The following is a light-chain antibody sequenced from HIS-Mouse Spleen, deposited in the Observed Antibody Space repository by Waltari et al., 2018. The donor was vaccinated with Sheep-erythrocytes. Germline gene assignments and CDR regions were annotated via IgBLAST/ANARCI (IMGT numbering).Light chain of an antibody. J-gene: IGLJ2*01. CDR1: KLGDKY. CDR3: QAWDSSTAV. CDR2: KDS. V-gene: IGLV3-1*01. Sequence: SYELTQPPAVSVSPGQTASITCSGEKLGDKYACWYQQKPGQSPVLVIYKDSTRPSGLPERFSGSNSGNTATLTISGTQAMDEADYYCQAWDSSTAVFGGGTKLTVL.